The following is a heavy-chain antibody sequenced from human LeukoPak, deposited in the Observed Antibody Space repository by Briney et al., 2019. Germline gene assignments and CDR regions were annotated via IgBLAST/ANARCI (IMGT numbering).Heavy chain of an antibody. CDR1: GGTFNNYA. V-gene: IGHV1-69*13. CDR2: IIPIFGTA. Sequence: SVKVSCKSSGGTFNNYAINWVRQAPGHGLEWMGGIIPIFGTADYAQKFQGRVTISADEATSTVYMDLSSLRSEDTAVYYCARSGWANDAFDIWGQGTMVTVSS. J-gene: IGHJ3*02. D-gene: IGHD6-19*01. CDR3: ARSGWANDAFDI.